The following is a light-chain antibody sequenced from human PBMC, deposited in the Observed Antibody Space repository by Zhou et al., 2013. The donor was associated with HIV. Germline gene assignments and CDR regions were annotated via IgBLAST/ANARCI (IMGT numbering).Light chain of an antibody. CDR2: DTS. V-gene: IGKV3-11*01. CDR3: QQRRDWPIT. J-gene: IGKJ5*01. Sequence: EIVLTQSPATLSLSLGERATLSCRASQSVSSYLAWYQQKPGQAPRLLIYDTSSRATGVPARFSGSGSGTDFTLTITSLEPEDFAVYYCQQRRDWPITFGQGTRLEIK. CDR1: QSVSSY.